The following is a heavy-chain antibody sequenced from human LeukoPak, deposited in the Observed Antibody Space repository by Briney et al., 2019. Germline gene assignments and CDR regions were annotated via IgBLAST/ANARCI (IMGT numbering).Heavy chain of an antibody. CDR2: IYTRGST. J-gene: IGHJ4*02. CDR1: GGSISSSSYY. Sequence: SQTLSLTCTVSGGSISSSSYYWSCIRQPAGKGLEWIGHIYTRGSTNYNPSLKSRVTISVDTPKNQFSLKLSSVSAADTAVYYCARGTRAWYYFDYWGQGSLVTVSS. CDR3: ARGTRAWYYFDY. D-gene: IGHD2-8*02. V-gene: IGHV4-61*09.